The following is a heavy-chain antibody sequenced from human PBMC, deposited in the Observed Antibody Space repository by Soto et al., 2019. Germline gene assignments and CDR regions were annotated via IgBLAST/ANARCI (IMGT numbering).Heavy chain of an antibody. Sequence: QITLKESGPTLVRPPQTLTLTCTFSGFSLTSGVGVGWIRQPPGKALEWLALIYWDDDKRYSPSLKNRLTITKITSKNQVVLIMTNVGPVNTATYFCAHIDPEIVTVGGHGGFDYWGQGTLVSVSS. CDR3: AHIDPEIVTVGGHGGFDY. CDR1: GFSLTSGVG. CDR2: IYWDDDK. J-gene: IGHJ4*02. D-gene: IGHD5-12*01. V-gene: IGHV2-5*02.